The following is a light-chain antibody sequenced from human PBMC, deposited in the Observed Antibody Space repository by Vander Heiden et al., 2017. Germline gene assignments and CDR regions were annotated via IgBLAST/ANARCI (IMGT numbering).Light chain of an antibody. Sequence: ETARITVGATNIGRHSFPRYRQMPVQSPVLVVYDERDRPSGTPERFSVSNSGNTATVTTSRVEAGEAADYYCQVSDRSSDPRVFGGGTKLTVL. CDR3: QVSDRSSDPRV. V-gene: IGLV3-21*02. CDR1: NIGRHS. J-gene: IGLJ3*02. CDR2: DER.